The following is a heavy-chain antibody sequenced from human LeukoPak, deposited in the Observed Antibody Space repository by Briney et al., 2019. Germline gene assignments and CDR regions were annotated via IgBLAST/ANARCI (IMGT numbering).Heavy chain of an antibody. J-gene: IGHJ4*02. CDR3: VRDKDWAFDY. D-gene: IGHD3-9*01. Sequence: GGSLRLSCAASGFTLSSYSMNWVRQAPGKGLEWISHITIDLTIIDYADSVKGRFTISRDKAKNSLYLQMNSPRAEDTAVYYCVRDKDWAFDYWGQGTLITVSS. V-gene: IGHV3-48*01. CDR1: GFTLSSYS. CDR2: ITIDLTII.